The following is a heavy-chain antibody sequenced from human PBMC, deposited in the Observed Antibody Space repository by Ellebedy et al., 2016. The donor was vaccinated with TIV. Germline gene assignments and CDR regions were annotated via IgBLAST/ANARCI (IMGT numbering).Heavy chain of an antibody. D-gene: IGHD6-19*01. CDR2: ISGSGGST. CDR1: GFTFSSYA. Sequence: GESLKISCAASGFTFSSYAMSWVRQAPGKGLEWVSAISGSGGSTYYADSVKGRFTISRDNSKNTLHLQMNSLKAEDTAVYYCAKDLLAVAGTYLGALDYWGQGTLVTVSS. V-gene: IGHV3-23*01. CDR3: AKDLLAVAGTYLGALDY. J-gene: IGHJ4*02.